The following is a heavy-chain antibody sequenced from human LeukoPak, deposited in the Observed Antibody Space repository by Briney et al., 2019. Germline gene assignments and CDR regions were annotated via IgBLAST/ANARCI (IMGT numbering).Heavy chain of an antibody. D-gene: IGHD2-15*01. J-gene: IGHJ4*02. CDR1: GFTFSYYS. CDR3: ARVGLDY. Sequence: GGSLRLSCVASGFTFSYYSMNWVRQAPGKGLEWVSYINSISSEIWYADSVKGRFTISRDDAKNSLYLQMDSLRDEDTAVYYCARVGLDYWGQGTLVTVSS. CDR2: INSISSEI. V-gene: IGHV3-48*02.